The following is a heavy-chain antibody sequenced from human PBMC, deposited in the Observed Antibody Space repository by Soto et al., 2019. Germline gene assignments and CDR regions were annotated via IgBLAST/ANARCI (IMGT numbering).Heavy chain of an antibody. CDR1: GGSVSSGSYY. Sequence: SETLSLTCTVSGGSVSSGSYYWSWIRQPPGQGLEWIGYIYYSGSTNYNPSLKSRVTISVDTSKNQFSLKLSSVTAADTAVYYCARDRGAYYDFWSGNYDYYYYGMDVWGQGTTVTVSS. D-gene: IGHD3-3*01. CDR2: IYYSGST. V-gene: IGHV4-61*01. J-gene: IGHJ6*02. CDR3: ARDRGAYYDFWSGNYDYYYYGMDV.